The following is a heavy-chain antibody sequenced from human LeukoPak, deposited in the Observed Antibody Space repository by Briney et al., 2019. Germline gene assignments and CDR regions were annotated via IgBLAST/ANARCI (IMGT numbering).Heavy chain of an antibody. J-gene: IGHJ4*02. CDR2: IIPIFGTA. Sequence: GSSVKVSCKASGGTFSSYAISWVRQAPGQGLEWMGGIIPIFGTANYAQKFQGRVTITTDESTSTAYMELSSLRSEDTAVYYCARGATIFGVAYFDYWGQGTLVTVSS. V-gene: IGHV1-69*05. CDR1: GGTFSSYA. CDR3: ARGATIFGVAYFDY. D-gene: IGHD3-3*01.